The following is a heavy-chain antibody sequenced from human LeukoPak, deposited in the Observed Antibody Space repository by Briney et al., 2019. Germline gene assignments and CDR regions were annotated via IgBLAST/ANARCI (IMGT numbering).Heavy chain of an antibody. J-gene: IGHJ5*02. V-gene: IGHV4-31*03. CDR3: ARGVVVYSSSPPWFDP. CDR1: GGSISSGGYY. CDR2: IYYSGST. Sequence: SETLSLTCTVSGGSISSGGYYWSWIRQHPGKGLEWIGYIYYSGSTYYNPSLKSRVTISVDTSKNQFSLKLSSVTAADTAVYYCARGVVVYSSSPPWFDPWGQGTLVTVSS. D-gene: IGHD6-6*01.